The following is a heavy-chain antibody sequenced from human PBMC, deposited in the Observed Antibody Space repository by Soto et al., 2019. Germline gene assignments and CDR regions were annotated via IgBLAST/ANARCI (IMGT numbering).Heavy chain of an antibody. J-gene: IGHJ3*02. CDR1: GYTFTSYA. CDR2: INAGNGNT. V-gene: IGHV1-3*01. CDR3: AIVLLHYVAFDI. Sequence: ASVKVSCKASGYTFTSYAMHWVRQAPGQRLEWMGWINAGNGNTKYSQKFQGRVTITRDTSASTAYMELSSLRSEDTAVYYCAIVLLHYVAFDIWGQGTMVTLSS. D-gene: IGHD3-16*01.